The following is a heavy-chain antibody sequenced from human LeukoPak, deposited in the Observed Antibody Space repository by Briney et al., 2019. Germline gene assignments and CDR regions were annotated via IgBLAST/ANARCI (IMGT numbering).Heavy chain of an antibody. CDR2: MNPNSGNT. D-gene: IGHD2-2*01. CDR1: GCIFTSYD. J-gene: IGHJ6*03. CDR3: ARGPYCSSTSCSYYYYMDV. V-gene: IGHV1-8*03. Sequence: TSVKVSCKASGCIFTSYDIDWVLQATGQGLEWIGWMNPNSGNTGYAQKFQGRVTITRNTSISTAYMELSSLRSEDTAVYYCARGPYCSSTSCSYYYYMDVWGKGTTVTVSS.